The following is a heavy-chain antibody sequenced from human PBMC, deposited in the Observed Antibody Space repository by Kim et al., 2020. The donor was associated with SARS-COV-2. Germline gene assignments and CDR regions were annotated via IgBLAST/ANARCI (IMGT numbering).Heavy chain of an antibody. V-gene: IGHV1-69*13. CDR2: IIPIFGTA. Sequence: SVKVSCKASGGTFSSYAISWVRQAPGQGLEWMGGIIPIFGTANYAQKFQGRVTITADESTSTAYMELSSLRSEDTAVYYCAIDLNASLYYYGSGSYYNYFDYWGQGTLVTVSS. D-gene: IGHD3-10*01. CDR1: GGTFSSYA. J-gene: IGHJ4*02. CDR3: AIDLNASLYYYGSGSYYNYFDY.